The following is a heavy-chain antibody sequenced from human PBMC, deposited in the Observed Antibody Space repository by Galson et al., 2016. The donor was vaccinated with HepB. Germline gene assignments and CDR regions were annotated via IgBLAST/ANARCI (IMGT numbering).Heavy chain of an antibody. J-gene: IGHJ4*02. CDR3: SREMTGSYFD. CDR1: GFTFNAHW. CDR2: IRGDGIVS. V-gene: IGHV3-7*01. D-gene: IGHD3-10*01. Sequence: SLRLSCAASGFTFNAHWMNWVRQAPGKGLEWVANIRGDGIVSYYTESVRGRFTIPRDNAKNSLHLQMNGLRVDETAVYYCSREMTGSYFDWGQGTLVTVSS.